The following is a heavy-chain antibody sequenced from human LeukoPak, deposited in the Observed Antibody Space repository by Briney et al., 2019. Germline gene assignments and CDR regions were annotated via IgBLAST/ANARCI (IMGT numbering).Heavy chain of an antibody. V-gene: IGHV4-30-4*01. CDR2: TYYSGST. Sequence: TLSLTCTVSGGSISSGDYYWSWIRQPPGKGLEWIGYTYYSGSTYYNPSLKSRVTISVDTSKNQFSLKLSSVTAADTAVYYCARDRGYSGYDLGYWGQGTLVTVSS. J-gene: IGHJ4*02. CDR3: ARDRGYSGYDLGY. D-gene: IGHD5-12*01. CDR1: GGSISSGDYY.